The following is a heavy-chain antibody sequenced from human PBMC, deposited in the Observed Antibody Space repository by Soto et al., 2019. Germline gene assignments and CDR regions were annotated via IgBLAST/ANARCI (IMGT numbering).Heavy chain of an antibody. V-gene: IGHV4-39*01. CDR2: IYYSGST. CDR1: GGCISISSYY. D-gene: IGHD4-17*01. Sequence: SESRSLTCTVCGGCISISSYYCGWIRQPPVKGREWIGSIYYSGSTYYNTSLKSRVTISVDTSKNRFSLKLSSVNAADTAVYYCARKNYGDWYYGMDVWGQGTTVTVSS. J-gene: IGHJ6*02. CDR3: ARKNYGDWYYGMDV.